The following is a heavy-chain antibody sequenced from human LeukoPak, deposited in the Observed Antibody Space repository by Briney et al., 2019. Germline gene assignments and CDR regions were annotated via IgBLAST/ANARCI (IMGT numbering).Heavy chain of an antibody. D-gene: IGHD3-3*01. CDR2: ISGLSDII. CDR1: RFTFHTYG. Sequence: GGSLRLSCAASRFTFHTYGMNWVRQAPGKGLEWISYISGLSDIIHYGDSVKGRFTISRDNGKSSLSLQMNSLTVEDTAIYYCARVFQGVEDAFDIWGQGTMVTVSS. CDR3: ARVFQGVEDAFDI. J-gene: IGHJ3*02. V-gene: IGHV3-48*04.